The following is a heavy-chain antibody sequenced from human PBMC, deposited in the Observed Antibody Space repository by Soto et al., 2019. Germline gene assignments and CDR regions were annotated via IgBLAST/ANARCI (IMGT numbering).Heavy chain of an antibody. CDR1: RGSFSSNP. V-gene: IGHV1-69*01. D-gene: IGHD5-18*01. J-gene: IGHJ4*02. CDR3: ARGGRGYSSAPRYYFDY. Sequence: QVQLVQSGSEVKKPGSSVKVSCKASRGSFSSNPISWVRQAPGQGLEWMAGIIPIFATVHYAQKFQGRVTITADESTSTAYMELTSLRSEDTAVYFCARGGRGYSSAPRYYFDYWGQGTLVTVSS. CDR2: IIPIFATV.